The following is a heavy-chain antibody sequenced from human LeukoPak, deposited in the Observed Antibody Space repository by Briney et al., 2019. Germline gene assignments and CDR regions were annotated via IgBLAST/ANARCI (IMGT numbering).Heavy chain of an antibody. J-gene: IGHJ4*02. CDR3: ARAACSGGSCFDY. V-gene: IGHV4-59*11. CDR2: IYYSGST. Sequence: SETLSLTCTVSGGSTSSHYWSWIRQPPGKGLEWIGYIYYSGSTNYNPSLKSRVTISVDTSKNQFSLKLSSVTAADTAVYYCARAACSGGSCFDYWGQGTLVTVSS. CDR1: GGSTSSHY. D-gene: IGHD2-15*01.